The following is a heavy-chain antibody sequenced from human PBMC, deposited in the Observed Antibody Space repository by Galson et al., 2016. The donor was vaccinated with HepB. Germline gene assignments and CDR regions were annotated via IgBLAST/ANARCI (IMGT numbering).Heavy chain of an antibody. CDR2: MNGDGTIT. D-gene: IGHD3/OR15-3a*01. V-gene: IGHV3-74*01. J-gene: IGHJ4*02. CDR1: RFNFSPYW. CDR3: AREDFWAFH. Sequence: SLRLSCAASRFNFSPYWMHWVRQDPTKGLVSVSRMNGDGTITAYADSVRGRFTISRDNAKSTLYLQMDSLRVEDTAVYYCAREDFWAFHWGRGTLVTVSS.